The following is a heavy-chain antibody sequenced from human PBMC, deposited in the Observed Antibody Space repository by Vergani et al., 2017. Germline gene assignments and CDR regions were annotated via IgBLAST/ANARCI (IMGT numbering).Heavy chain of an antibody. V-gene: IGHV3-30*02. J-gene: IGHJ6*03. CDR1: GFTFNSYG. Sequence: QVQLVESGGGVVQPGGSLRLSCAASGFTFNSYGMHWVRRAPGKGREWVASIRSDESRRYYGDSMEGPFTISRYNSKTTLYLQMKSLIPEDTAVYYCTRHVGTSSDDDMDVWGKXP. CDR2: IRSDESRR. D-gene: IGHD1-1*01. CDR3: TRHVGTSSDDDMDV.